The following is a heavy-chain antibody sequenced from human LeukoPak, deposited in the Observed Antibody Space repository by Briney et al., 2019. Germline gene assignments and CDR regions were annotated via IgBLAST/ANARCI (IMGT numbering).Heavy chain of an antibody. V-gene: IGHV3-7*04. Sequence: GGSLRLSCAASGFTFSSYWMSWVRQAPGKGLEWVATIKYDGSEKYYVDSVEGRFTISRDNAKNSLYLQINSLRVEDTAVYYCARGDYDLLTGYYTHFDYWGQGTLVTVSS. J-gene: IGHJ4*02. CDR2: IKYDGSEK. D-gene: IGHD3-9*01. CDR1: GFTFSSYW. CDR3: ARGDYDLLTGYYTHFDY.